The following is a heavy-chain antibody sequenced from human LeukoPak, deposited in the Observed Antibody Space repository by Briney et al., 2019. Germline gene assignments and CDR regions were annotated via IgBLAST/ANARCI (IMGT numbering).Heavy chain of an antibody. D-gene: IGHD2-15*01. CDR2: IYFSGST. V-gene: IGHV4-31*03. Sequence: PLQTLSLTCTVSGASITSGAYYWSWIRQHPGKGLEWIGYIYFSGSTNSNPSLKSRVTISTDTSKSQFSLQLRSVTAADTAVYYCASGVAAVVPAYWGQGTLVTVSS. CDR3: ASGVAAVVPAY. CDR1: GASITSGAYY. J-gene: IGHJ4*02.